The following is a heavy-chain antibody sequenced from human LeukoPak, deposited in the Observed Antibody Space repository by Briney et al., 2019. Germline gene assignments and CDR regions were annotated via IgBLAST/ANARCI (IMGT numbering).Heavy chain of an antibody. CDR1: GGSISSSSYY. D-gene: IGHD4-23*01. CDR2: INHSGST. J-gene: IGHJ4*02. Sequence: SETLSLTCTVSGGSISSSSYYWSWIRQPPGKGLEWIGEINHSGSTNYNPSLKSRVTISVDTSKNQFSLKLSSVTAADTAVYYCARGPRYGGNSGLDYWGQGTLVTVSS. CDR3: ARGPRYGGNSGLDY. V-gene: IGHV4-39*07.